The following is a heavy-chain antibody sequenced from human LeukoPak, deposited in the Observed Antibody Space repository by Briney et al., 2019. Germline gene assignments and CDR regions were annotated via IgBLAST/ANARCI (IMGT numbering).Heavy chain of an antibody. D-gene: IGHD4-17*01. V-gene: IGHV4-34*01. CDR1: GGSFSGYY. CDR2: INHSGST. Sequence: ASETLSLTCAVYGGSFSGYYWSWIRQPPGKGLEWIGEINHSGSTNYNPSLKSRVTISVDTSKNQFSLKLSSVTAADTAVYYCARRRLRGLYYFDYWGQGTLVTVSS. J-gene: IGHJ4*02. CDR3: ARRRLRGLYYFDY.